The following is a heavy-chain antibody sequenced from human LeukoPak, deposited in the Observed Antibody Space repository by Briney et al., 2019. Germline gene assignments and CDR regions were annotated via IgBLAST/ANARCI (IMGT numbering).Heavy chain of an antibody. V-gene: IGHV3-48*01. Sequence: PGGSLRLSCAASGFTFSGYSMNWVRQAPGKGLEWLSYISSGSRTIYYADSVKGRFTVSRDNAKNSLYLQMNSLRAEDTAVYYCARESISGHRDFDYWGQGALFTVSS. D-gene: IGHD1-26*01. CDR2: ISSGSRTI. J-gene: IGHJ4*02. CDR3: ARESISGHRDFDY. CDR1: GFTFSGYS.